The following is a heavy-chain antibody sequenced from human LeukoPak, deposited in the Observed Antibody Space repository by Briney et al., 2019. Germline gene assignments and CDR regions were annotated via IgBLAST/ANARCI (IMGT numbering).Heavy chain of an antibody. V-gene: IGHV3-20*04. CDR3: ARDSSGYYFSNWFDP. D-gene: IGHD3-22*01. J-gene: IGHJ5*02. CDR1: GFTFDDYG. Sequence: GGSLRLSCAASGFTFDDYGMSWVRQAPGKGLEWVSGINWNGGSTGYADSVKGRFTISRDHAKNSLYLQMNSLRAEDTALYYCARDSSGYYFSNWFDPWGQGTLVTVSS. CDR2: INWNGGST.